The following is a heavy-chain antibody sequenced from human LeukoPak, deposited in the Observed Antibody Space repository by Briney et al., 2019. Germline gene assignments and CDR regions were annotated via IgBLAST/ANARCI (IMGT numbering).Heavy chain of an antibody. Sequence: PGGSLRLSCAASGFTVSSNYMSWVRQAPGKGLEWVSVIYSGGSTYYADSVKGRFTISRDNSKNTLYLQMNSLRAEDTAVYYCARDKPYSSSWYALGCFDPWGQGTLVTVSS. D-gene: IGHD6-13*01. CDR2: IYSGGST. J-gene: IGHJ5*02. CDR1: GFTVSSNY. CDR3: ARDKPYSSSWYALGCFDP. V-gene: IGHV3-66*01.